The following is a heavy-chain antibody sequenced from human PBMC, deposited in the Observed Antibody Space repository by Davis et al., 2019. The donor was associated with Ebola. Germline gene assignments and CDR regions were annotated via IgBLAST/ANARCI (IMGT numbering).Heavy chain of an antibody. V-gene: IGHV3-7*01. D-gene: IGHD1-26*01. CDR2: IKQDGSEK. CDR1: GFTFSSYW. J-gene: IGHJ4*02. CDR3: AREGYSGSYIDY. Sequence: GESLKISCAASGFTFSSYWMSWVRQAPGKGLEWVANIKQDGSEKYYVDSVKGRFTISRDNAKNSLFLQLSSLRDEDTGVYYCAREGYSGSYIDYWGQGTLVTVSS.